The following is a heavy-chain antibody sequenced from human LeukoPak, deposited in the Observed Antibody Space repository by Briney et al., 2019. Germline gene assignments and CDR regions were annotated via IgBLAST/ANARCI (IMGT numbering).Heavy chain of an antibody. CDR1: GFTFSSYS. J-gene: IGHJ4*02. V-gene: IGHV3-21*01. CDR2: ISSSSSYI. Sequence: GGSLRLSRAASGFTFSSYSMNWVRQAPGKGLEWVSSISSSSSYIYYADSVKGRFTISRDNAKNSLYLQMNSLRAEDTAVYYCAREGRYYYGSGSFIAFDYWGQGTLVAVSS. D-gene: IGHD3-10*01. CDR3: AREGRYYYGSGSFIAFDY.